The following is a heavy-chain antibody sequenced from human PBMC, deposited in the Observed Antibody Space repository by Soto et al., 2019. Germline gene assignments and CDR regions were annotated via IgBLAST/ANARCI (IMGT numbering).Heavy chain of an antibody. V-gene: IGHV4-39*01. CDR2: IYYSGST. J-gene: IGHJ5*02. CDR1: GGSISSSSYY. Sequence: PSETLSLTCTVSGGSISSSSYYWGWIRQPPGKGLEWIGSIYYSGSTYYNPSLKSRVTISVDTSKNQFSLKLSSVTAADTAVYYCGQWFGQPPPNSSDPPGPAPLLTLSS. CDR3: GQWFGQPPPNSSDP. D-gene: IGHD3-10*01.